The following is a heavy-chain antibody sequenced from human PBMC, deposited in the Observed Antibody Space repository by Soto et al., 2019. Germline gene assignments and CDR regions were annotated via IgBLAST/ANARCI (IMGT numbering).Heavy chain of an antibody. D-gene: IGHD3-10*01. V-gene: IGHV4-59*01. J-gene: IGHJ6*02. CDR3: ARVNYYGSGNYQNGEYYYGMDV. CDR1: GGSISSYF. Sequence: QVQLQESGPGLVKPSETLSLTCTVSGGSISSYFWSWIRQPPGKGLEWIGYIFYSENTNYSPSLKSRVTISVDTSKNQLSLKLSSVTAADTAVYYCARVNYYGSGNYQNGEYYYGMDVWGQGTTVTVSS. CDR2: IFYSENT.